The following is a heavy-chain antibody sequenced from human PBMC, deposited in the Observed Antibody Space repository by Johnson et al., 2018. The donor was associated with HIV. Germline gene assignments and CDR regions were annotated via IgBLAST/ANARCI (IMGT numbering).Heavy chain of an antibody. Sequence: VQLVESGGGVVQPGGSLILSCAASGFTFSNYGMHWVRQAPGKGLESVGRIKSKTDGGTTDYAAPVKGRFTISRDDSKNTLYLQMNSLKTEDTAVYYCTTDSSEGAFDIWGQGTMVTVSS. CDR3: TTDSSEGAFDI. CDR2: IKSKTDGGTT. J-gene: IGHJ3*02. V-gene: IGHV3-15*01. D-gene: IGHD6-25*01. CDR1: GFTFSNYG.